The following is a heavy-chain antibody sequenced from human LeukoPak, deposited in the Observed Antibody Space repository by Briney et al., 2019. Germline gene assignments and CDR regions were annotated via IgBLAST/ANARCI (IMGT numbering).Heavy chain of an antibody. J-gene: IGHJ2*01. CDR3: ARVSSSWYQDWYFDL. CDR1: GASISSGSYY. D-gene: IGHD6-13*01. Sequence: PSQTLSLTCTVSGASISSGSYYWSWLRQPAGKGLEWIGRIYGRGGSNYNPSLKSRVTISIDKSKNQFSLKLSSVTAADTAVHYCARVSSSWYQDWYFDLWGRGTLVTVSS. CDR2: IYGRGGS. V-gene: IGHV4-61*02.